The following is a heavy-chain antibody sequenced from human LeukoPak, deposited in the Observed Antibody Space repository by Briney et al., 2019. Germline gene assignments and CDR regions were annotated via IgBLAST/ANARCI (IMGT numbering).Heavy chain of an antibody. Sequence: GGSLRLSCAASGFTFSRYWMSWVRQAPGKGPEWVANIKQDGSEKYYVDSVKGRFTISRDNAKNSLYLQMNSLRAEDTAVYYCASLYGMDVWGQGTTVTVSS. V-gene: IGHV3-7*02. CDR3: ASLYGMDV. CDR2: IKQDGSEK. CDR1: GFTFSRYW. J-gene: IGHJ6*02.